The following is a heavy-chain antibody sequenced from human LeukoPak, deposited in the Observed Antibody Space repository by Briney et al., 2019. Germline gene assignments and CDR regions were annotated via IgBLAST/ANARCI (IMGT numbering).Heavy chain of an antibody. Sequence: SETLSLTCTVSGGSIGSYYWSWIRQPPGKGLEWIGYIYYSGSTNYNPSLKSRVTISVDTSKNQFSLKLSSVTAADTAVYYCAREQYYYDSSGYFNWFDPWGQGTLVTVSS. CDR1: GGSIGSYY. V-gene: IGHV4-59*01. CDR3: AREQYYYDSSGYFNWFDP. D-gene: IGHD3-22*01. CDR2: IYYSGST. J-gene: IGHJ5*02.